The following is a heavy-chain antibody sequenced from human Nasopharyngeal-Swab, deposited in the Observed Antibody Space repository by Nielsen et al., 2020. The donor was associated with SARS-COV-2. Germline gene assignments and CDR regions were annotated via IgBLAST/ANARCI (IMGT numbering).Heavy chain of an antibody. CDR1: GGSISSYY. Sequence: SETLSLTCTVSGGSISSYYWSWIRQPPGKGLEWIGYIYYSGSTYYNPSLKSRVTISVDTSKNQFSLKLSSVTAADTAVYYCARGGFSITIFGVVIRWFDPWGQGTLVTVSS. D-gene: IGHD3-3*01. CDR3: ARGGFSITIFGVVIRWFDP. J-gene: IGHJ5*02. V-gene: IGHV4-30-4*01. CDR2: IYYSGST.